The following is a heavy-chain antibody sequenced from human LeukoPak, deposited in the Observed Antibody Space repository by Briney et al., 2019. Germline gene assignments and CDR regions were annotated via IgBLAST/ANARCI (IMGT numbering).Heavy chain of an antibody. J-gene: IGHJ1*01. CDR3: ARDGYCRGSSCPFQH. CDR1: GYTFTSYY. Sequence: ASVKVSCKASGYTFTSYYMHWVRQAPGQGLEWMGIINPSGGSTSYAQKFQGRVTMTRDTSTSTVYMELSSLRSDDTAVYFCARDGYCRGSSCPFQHWGQGTMVTVSS. V-gene: IGHV1-46*01. D-gene: IGHD2-2*03. CDR2: INPSGGST.